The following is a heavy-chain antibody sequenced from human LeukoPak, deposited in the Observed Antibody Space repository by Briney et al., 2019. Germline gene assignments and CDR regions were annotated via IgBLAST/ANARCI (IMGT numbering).Heavy chain of an antibody. J-gene: IGHJ3*02. V-gene: IGHV3-21*01. CDR3: ARDVGLWDIVVVPAARDAFDI. CDR2: ISSSSSYI. CDR1: GFTFSSYS. Sequence: PGGSLRLSCAASGFTFSSYSMNWVRQAPGKGLEWVSSISSSSSYIYYADSVKGRFTISRDNAKNSLYMQMNSLRAEDTAVYYCARDVGLWDIVVVPAARDAFDIWGQGTMVTVSS. D-gene: IGHD2-2*01.